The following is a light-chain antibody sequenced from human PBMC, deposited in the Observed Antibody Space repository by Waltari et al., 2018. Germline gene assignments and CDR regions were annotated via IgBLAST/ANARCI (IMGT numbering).Light chain of an antibody. Sequence: DIVMTQSPVSLTVTPGEPASISCRSSQSLLDSNGYNYLDWYLQKPGQSPQSLIYVASNRAAGVPDRFSGSGSGTDFTLKISRVEAEDAGVYYCTEALQSVTFGQGTRLEIK. V-gene: IGKV2-28*01. CDR3: TEALQSVT. CDR2: VAS. CDR1: QSLLDSNGYNY. J-gene: IGKJ5*01.